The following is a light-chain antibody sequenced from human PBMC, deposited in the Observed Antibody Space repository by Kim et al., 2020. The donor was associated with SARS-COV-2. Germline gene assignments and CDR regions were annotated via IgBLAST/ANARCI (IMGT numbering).Light chain of an antibody. CDR2: QDN. Sequence: SYELTQPPSVSVSPGQTASITCSGDELSNKYVCWYQQKPDQSPILVIHQDNKRPSGIPERFSASNSGNTATLTISGTQSMDEAAYYCQAWDSSIAVFGGGTKLTVL. CDR3: QAWDSSIAV. J-gene: IGLJ3*02. V-gene: IGLV3-1*01. CDR1: ELSNKY.